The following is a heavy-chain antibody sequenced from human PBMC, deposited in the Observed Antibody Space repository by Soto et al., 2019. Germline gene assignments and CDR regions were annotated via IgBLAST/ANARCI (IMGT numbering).Heavy chain of an antibody. Sequence: GGSLRLSCAASGFTFSSYAMNWVRQAPGKGLEWVSGISGTTYYADSVKGRFTISRDHSKNTLYLQMNSLRPEDTAVYYCARNGTDMFGGMDVWGQGTTVTVSS. D-gene: IGHD1-1*01. CDR1: GFTFSSYA. CDR3: ARNGTDMFGGMDV. J-gene: IGHJ6*02. V-gene: IGHV3-23*01. CDR2: ISGTT.